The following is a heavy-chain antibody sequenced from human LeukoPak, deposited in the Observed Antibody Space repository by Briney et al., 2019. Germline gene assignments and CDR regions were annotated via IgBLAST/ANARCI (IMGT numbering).Heavy chain of an antibody. J-gene: IGHJ4*01. CDR3: TRGAGWLDY. D-gene: IGHD2-15*01. CDR2: IYYSGST. V-gene: IGHV4-39*07. Sequence: PSETLSLTCTVSGGSISSSSYYWGWIRQPPGKGLEWIGSIYYSGSTYYNPSLKSRVTISADTSKNHFSLKLNSVTTADTAVYYCTRGAGWLDYWGQGILVTVSS. CDR1: GGSISSSSYY.